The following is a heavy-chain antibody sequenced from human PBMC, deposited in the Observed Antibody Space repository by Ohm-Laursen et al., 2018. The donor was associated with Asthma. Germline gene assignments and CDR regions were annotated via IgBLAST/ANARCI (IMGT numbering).Heavy chain of an antibody. Sequence: SSVKVSCKTSGGTFSSYAISWVRQAPGQGLEWMGGIIPIFGTANYAQKFQGRVTMTEDTSTDTAYMELSSLRSEDTAVYYCATTSIAARHWFDPWGQGTLVTVSS. D-gene: IGHD6-6*01. CDR1: GGTFSSYA. CDR3: ATTSIAARHWFDP. CDR2: IIPIFGTA. J-gene: IGHJ5*02. V-gene: IGHV1-69*06.